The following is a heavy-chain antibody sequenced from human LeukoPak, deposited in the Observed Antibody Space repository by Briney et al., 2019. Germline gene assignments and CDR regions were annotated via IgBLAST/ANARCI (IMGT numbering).Heavy chain of an antibody. V-gene: IGHV3-7*01. CDR2: IKQDGSEK. J-gene: IGHJ6*02. CDR1: GFTFSSYW. Sequence: PGGSLRLSCAASGFTFSSYWMSWVRQAPGKGLEWVANIKQDGSEKYYVDSVKGRFTISRDSAKNSLYLQMNSLRAEDTAVYYCARGGYSGYDSDYYGMDVWGQGTTVTVSS. CDR3: ARGGYSGYDSDYYGMDV. D-gene: IGHD5-12*01.